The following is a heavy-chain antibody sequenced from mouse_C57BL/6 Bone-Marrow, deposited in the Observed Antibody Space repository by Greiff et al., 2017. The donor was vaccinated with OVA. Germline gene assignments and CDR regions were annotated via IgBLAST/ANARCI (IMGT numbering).Heavy chain of an antibody. CDR3: ARRDGYDNYYAMDY. CDR1: GYSFTGYY. Sequence: VQLQQSGPELVKPGASVKISCKASGYSFTGYYMNWVKQSPEKSLEWIGEINPSTGGTTYNQKFKAKATLTVDKSSSTAYMQLKSLTSEDSAVYYCARRDGYDNYYAMDYWGQGTSVTVSS. J-gene: IGHJ4*01. V-gene: IGHV1-42*01. CDR2: INPSTGGT. D-gene: IGHD2-2*01.